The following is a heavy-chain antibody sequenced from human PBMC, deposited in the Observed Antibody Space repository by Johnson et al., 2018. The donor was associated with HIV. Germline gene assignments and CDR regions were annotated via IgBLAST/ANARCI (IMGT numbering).Heavy chain of an antibody. CDR1: GFTVSNNY. V-gene: IGHV3-53*02. Sequence: VRLVETGGGLIQPGGSLRLSCAASGFTVSNNYMSWVRQAPGKGLEWVSVIYSGGSTYYADSVKGRFTISRDNSKNTLYLQMNSLRAEDTAVYYCAREATYYDYVWGSYAFDIWGQGTMVTVSS. CDR3: AREATYYDYVWGSYAFDI. CDR2: IYSGGST. J-gene: IGHJ3*02. D-gene: IGHD3-16*01.